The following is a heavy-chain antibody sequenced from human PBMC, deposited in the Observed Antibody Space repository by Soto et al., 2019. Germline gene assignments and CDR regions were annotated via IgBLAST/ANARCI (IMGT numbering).Heavy chain of an antibody. CDR2: IGGNGADT. D-gene: IGHD3-3*01. V-gene: IGHV3-23*01. J-gene: IGHJ6*02. CDR3: AREVTVFGVIIPTPMDV. CDR1: GFIFSNYA. Sequence: VGSLRLSCAASGFIFSNYAMSWVRQAPGKGLEWVSAIGGNGADTYYADSVKGRFTISRDNAKKSLYLQMNSLRAEDTAVYYCAREVTVFGVIIPTPMDVWGQGTTVTVSS.